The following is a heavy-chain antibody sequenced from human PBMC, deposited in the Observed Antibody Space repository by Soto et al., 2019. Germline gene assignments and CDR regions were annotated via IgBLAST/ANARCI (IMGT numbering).Heavy chain of an antibody. Sequence: LVKVSCKASGGTFSSYAISWVRQAPGQGLEWMGGIIPIFGTANYAQKFQGRVTITADKSTSTAYMELSSLRSEDTAVYYCARRLEHMFMGNPTHPYYVMDVWGQGTTVTVT. V-gene: IGHV1-69*06. D-gene: IGHD3-10*01. CDR1: GGTFSSYA. J-gene: IGHJ6*02. CDR3: ARRLEHMFMGNPTHPYYVMDV. CDR2: IIPIFGTA.